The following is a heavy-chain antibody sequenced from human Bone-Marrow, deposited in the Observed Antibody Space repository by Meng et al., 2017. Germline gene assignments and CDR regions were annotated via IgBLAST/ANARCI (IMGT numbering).Heavy chain of an antibody. CDR3: AKWSSRTGSYSPFDY. CDR2: ISGSGGST. Sequence: GGSLRLSCAASRFTFSSYAMSWVRQAPGKGLEWVSAISGSGGSTYYADSVKGRFTISRDNSKNTLYLQMNSLRAEDTAVYYCAKWSSRTGSYSPFDYWGQGTLVTVSS. V-gene: IGHV3-23*01. D-gene: IGHD1-26*01. J-gene: IGHJ4*02. CDR1: RFTFSSYA.